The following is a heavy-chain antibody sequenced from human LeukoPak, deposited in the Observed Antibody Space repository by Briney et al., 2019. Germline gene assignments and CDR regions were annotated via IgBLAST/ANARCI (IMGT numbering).Heavy chain of an antibody. CDR2: ISGDGSIT. Sequence: PGGSLRLSCVASGFTFSTYWMHWVRQAPGEGLVWVSRISGDGSITNYADSVKGRFTISRDNAKNTLYLQMNGLRAEDTAVYYCTRAISVNWGQGILVTVSS. CDR3: TRAISVN. V-gene: IGHV3-74*01. J-gene: IGHJ4*02. CDR1: GFTFSTYW. D-gene: IGHD3-9*01.